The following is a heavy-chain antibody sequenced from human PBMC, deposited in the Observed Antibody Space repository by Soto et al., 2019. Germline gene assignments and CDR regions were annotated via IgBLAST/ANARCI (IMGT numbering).Heavy chain of an antibody. CDR1: GFTFSSYG. CDR3: ANAPTTPLYFDY. Sequence: QVQVVESGGGVVQPGRSLRLSCAASGFTFSSYGMHWVRQAPGKGLEWVAVISYDGSNKYYADSVKGRFTISRDNSKNPLYLQMNSLRAEATAVYYFANAPTTPLYFDYLGQGTLVTVSS. J-gene: IGHJ4*02. CDR2: ISYDGSNK. V-gene: IGHV3-30*18.